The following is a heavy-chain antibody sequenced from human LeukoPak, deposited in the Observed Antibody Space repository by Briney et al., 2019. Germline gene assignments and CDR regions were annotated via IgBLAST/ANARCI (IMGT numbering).Heavy chain of an antibody. J-gene: IGHJ4*02. Sequence: GGSLRLSCAASGFTVSNNYMTWVRQARGKGLEWISTVSGSGGYTYYADSVKGRFTISRDNSKNTLYLQMNSLRAEDTAVYYCAKVTGAYFDYWGQGTLVTVSS. V-gene: IGHV3-23*01. CDR3: AKVTGAYFDY. D-gene: IGHD3-10*01. CDR1: GFTVSNNY. CDR2: VSGSGGYT.